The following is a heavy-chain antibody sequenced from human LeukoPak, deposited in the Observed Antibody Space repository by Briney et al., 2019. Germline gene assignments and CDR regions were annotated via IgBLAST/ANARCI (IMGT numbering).Heavy chain of an antibody. D-gene: IGHD4-17*01. CDR1: GFTFSNYN. V-gene: IGHV3-21*01. CDR2: ISSSSSYI. Sequence: GGSLRLSCAASGFTFSNYNMNWVRQAPGKGLEWVSSISSSSSYIYYADSVKGRFTISRDNAKNSLYLQMNSLRAEDTAVYYCASTTVTTFDYWGQGTLDTVSS. J-gene: IGHJ4*02. CDR3: ASTTVTTFDY.